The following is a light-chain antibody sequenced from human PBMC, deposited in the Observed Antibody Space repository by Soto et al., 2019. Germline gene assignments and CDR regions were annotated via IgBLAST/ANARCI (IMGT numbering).Light chain of an antibody. V-gene: IGLV4-60*02. Sequence: QPVLTQSSSASASLGSSVKLTCTLSSGHSSYIIAWHQQQPGKAPRYLMKLEGSGSYNKGSGVPDRFSGSSSGAARYLTISNLQFEDEADYYCETWDSNPRVFGGGTKLTVL. CDR3: ETWDSNPRV. J-gene: IGLJ3*02. CDR1: SGHSSYI. CDR2: LEGSGSY.